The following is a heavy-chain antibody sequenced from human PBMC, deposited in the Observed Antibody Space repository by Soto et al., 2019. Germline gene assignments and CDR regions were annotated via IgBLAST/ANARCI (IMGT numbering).Heavy chain of an antibody. V-gene: IGHV4-59*01. CDR1: GGSISSYY. J-gene: IGHJ4*02. D-gene: IGHD6-19*01. CDR3: AREARYSSGWYVFDY. Sequence: SETLSLTCTVSGGSISSYYWSWIRQPPGKGLEWIGYIYYSGSTNYNPSLKSRVTISVDTSKNQFSLKLSSVTAADTAVYYCAREARYSSGWYVFDYWGQGTLVTVSS. CDR2: IYYSGST.